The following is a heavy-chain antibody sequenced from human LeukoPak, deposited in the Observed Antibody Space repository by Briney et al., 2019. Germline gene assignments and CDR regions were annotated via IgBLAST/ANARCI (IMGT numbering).Heavy chain of an antibody. V-gene: IGHV4-59*01. J-gene: IGHJ4*02. D-gene: IGHD3-22*01. CDR2: IYYSGST. Sequence: AETLSLTCTVSGGSISSYYWSWIRQPPGKGLECIGYIYYSGSTNYNPSLKSRVTISVDTSKNQFSLRLSSVTAADTAVYYCARVTGYMIEDYFDYWGQGTLVTVSS. CDR1: GGSISSYY. CDR3: ARVTGYMIEDYFDY.